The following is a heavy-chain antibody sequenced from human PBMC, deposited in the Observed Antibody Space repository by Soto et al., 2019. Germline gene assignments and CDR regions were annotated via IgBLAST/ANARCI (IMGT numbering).Heavy chain of an antibody. CDR2: IFHSGST. CDR3: ARDPVGYCSSTTCTLFDY. CDR1: GGSISSSNW. Sequence: QVQLQESGPGLVKPLGTLSLTCAVSGGSISSSNWWNWVRQPPGKGLEWIGEIFHSGSTNYNPSLKSRVTISVDKSKNQFSLKLTSVTAADTAVYYCARDPVGYCSSTTCTLFDYWGQGTLVTVSS. J-gene: IGHJ4*02. D-gene: IGHD2-2*01. V-gene: IGHV4-4*02.